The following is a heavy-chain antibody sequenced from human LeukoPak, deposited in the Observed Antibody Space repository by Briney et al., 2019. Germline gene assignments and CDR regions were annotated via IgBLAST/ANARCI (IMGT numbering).Heavy chain of an antibody. CDR1: GGSISSSSYY. CDR3: ARAPSGLSDY. D-gene: IGHD3-22*01. CDR2: IYYSGST. J-gene: IGHJ4*02. Sequence: SETLSLTCTVSGGSISSSSYYWGWIRQPPGKGLEWIGSIYYSGSTYYNPSLKSRVTISVDTSKNQFSLKLSSVTAADTAVYYCARAPSGLSDYWGQGTLVTVSS. V-gene: IGHV4-39*07.